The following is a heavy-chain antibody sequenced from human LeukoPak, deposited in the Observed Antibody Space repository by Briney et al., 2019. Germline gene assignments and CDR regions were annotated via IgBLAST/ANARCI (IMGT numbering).Heavy chain of an antibody. CDR2: IYSTGST. CDR3: ARVQLAYSDGLFDN. D-gene: IGHD4-17*01. J-gene: IGHJ4*02. V-gene: IGHV4-59*12. CDR1: GGSISGYY. Sequence: SETLSLTCTVSGGSISGYYWSWIRQPPGKGLEWIGYIYSTGSTNYNPSLKSRVTISVDTSKNQFSLKLRSVTAADTAVYYCARVQLAYSDGLFDNWGQGSLVTVSS.